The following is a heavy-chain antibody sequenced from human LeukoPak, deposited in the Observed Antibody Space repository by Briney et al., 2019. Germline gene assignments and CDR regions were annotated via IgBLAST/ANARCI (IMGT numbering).Heavy chain of an antibody. J-gene: IGHJ4*02. CDR3: ARGPHFGVVPLHYFDY. CDR1: GYTFTGYY. D-gene: IGHD3-3*01. Sequence: ASVKVSCKASGYTFTGYYMHWVRQAPGQGLEWMGRINPNSGGTNYAQKFQGRVTMTRDTSISTAYMELSRLRSEDTAVYYCARGPHFGVVPLHYFDYWGQGTLVTVSS. CDR2: INPNSGGT. V-gene: IGHV1-2*06.